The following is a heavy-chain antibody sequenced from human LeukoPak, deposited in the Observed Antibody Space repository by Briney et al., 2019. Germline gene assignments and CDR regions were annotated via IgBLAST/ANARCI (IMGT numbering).Heavy chain of an antibody. D-gene: IGHD6-13*01. J-gene: IGHJ4*02. Sequence: PGGSLRLSCAASGFTLSSYWMHWVRQAPGKGLVWVSHINSDGRSTIYADSVKGRFTISRDNAKNTLFLQMNSLRAEDTAVYYCAREGLAAGLDYWGQGTLVTVSS. CDR1: GFTLSSYW. CDR3: AREGLAAGLDY. V-gene: IGHV3-74*01. CDR2: INSDGRST.